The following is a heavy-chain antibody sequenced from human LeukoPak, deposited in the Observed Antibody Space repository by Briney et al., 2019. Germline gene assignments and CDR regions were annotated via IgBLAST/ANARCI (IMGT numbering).Heavy chain of an antibody. Sequence: GASATVSYRASGYTFTGYYMHWVRQAPGQGREWMGWINPNSGGTNYAQKFQGRVTMTRDTSISTAYMELSRLRSDDTAVYYCARVEPGDRFDYWGQGTLVTVSS. J-gene: IGHJ4*02. CDR2: INPNSGGT. D-gene: IGHD3-10*01. CDR3: ARVEPGDRFDY. V-gene: IGHV1-2*02. CDR1: GYTFTGYY.